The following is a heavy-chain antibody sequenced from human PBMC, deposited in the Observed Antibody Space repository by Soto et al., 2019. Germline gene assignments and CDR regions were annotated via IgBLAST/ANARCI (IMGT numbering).Heavy chain of an antibody. J-gene: IGHJ6*02. CDR1: GFTFNYHA. CDR3: ARGTTTAAFSAMDV. CDR2: ISYDGDNK. D-gene: IGHD2-2*01. V-gene: IGHV3-30-3*01. Sequence: QVQLVESGGGVVQPGRSLRLSCAASGFTFNYHALNWVRQAPGKGLEWVAVISYDGDNKYIAESVKGRFTISRDNSKNTVSLQMNSLRTEDTAMYFCARGTTTAAFSAMDVLGHGTTVTVSS.